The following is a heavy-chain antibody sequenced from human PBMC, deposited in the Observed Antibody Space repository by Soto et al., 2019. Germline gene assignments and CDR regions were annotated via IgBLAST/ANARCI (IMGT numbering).Heavy chain of an antibody. D-gene: IGHD6-13*01. CDR1: GFSLSTSGMC. Sequence: SGPTLVNPTQPLTLTCTFSGFSLSTSGMCVSWIRQPPEKALEWLARIDWDDDKYYSTSLKTRLTISKDTSKNQVVLTMTNMDPVDTATYYCARIGIAAAGTGVGYYYYGMDVWGQGTTVTVSS. J-gene: IGHJ6*02. V-gene: IGHV2-70*11. CDR3: ARIGIAAAGTGVGYYYYGMDV. CDR2: IDWDDDK.